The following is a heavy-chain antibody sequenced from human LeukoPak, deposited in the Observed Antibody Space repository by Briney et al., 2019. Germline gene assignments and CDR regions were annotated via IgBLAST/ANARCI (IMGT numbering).Heavy chain of an antibody. D-gene: IGHD4-17*01. V-gene: IGHV3-23*01. CDR3: ARDAYAVADY. CDR2: IKGGGDGT. Sequence: PGRSLRLSCAASGFTFNNYAMTWVRQAPGKGLEWVSHIKGGGDGTYYADSVKGRFTISRDNSKNTLYLQMNSLRAEDTAVYYCARDAYAVADYWGQGTLVTVSS. J-gene: IGHJ4*02. CDR1: GFTFNNYA.